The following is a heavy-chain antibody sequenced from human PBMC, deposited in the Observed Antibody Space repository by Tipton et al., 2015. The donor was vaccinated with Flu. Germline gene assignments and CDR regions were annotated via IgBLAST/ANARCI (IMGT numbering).Heavy chain of an antibody. J-gene: IGHJ3*02. Sequence: TLSLTCTVSGGSISSHYWSWIRQPPGEGLEWSGYIYYSGSISYNPTLKSRGTISVDTAKNQFSLKLSSVTAADTAVYNCAREWGDAFDIWGQGTMVTVSS. V-gene: IGHV4-59*11. CDR2: IYYSGSI. D-gene: IGHD3-16*01. CDR1: GGSISSHY. CDR3: AREWGDAFDI.